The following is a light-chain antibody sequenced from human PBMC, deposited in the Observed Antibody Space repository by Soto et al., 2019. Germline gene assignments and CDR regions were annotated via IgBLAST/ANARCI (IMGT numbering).Light chain of an antibody. J-gene: IGLJ1*01. Sequence: QSVVTQPASVSGSPGQSITISCTGTSSDVGNYKYVSWYQQHPGKAPKLMIYEVSNRPSGVSNRFSGSKSGNTASLTISGLQAEDETDYYCFSYTSSGTYVFGTGTKVTV. V-gene: IGLV2-14*01. CDR1: SSDVGNYKY. CDR3: FSYTSSGTYV. CDR2: EVS.